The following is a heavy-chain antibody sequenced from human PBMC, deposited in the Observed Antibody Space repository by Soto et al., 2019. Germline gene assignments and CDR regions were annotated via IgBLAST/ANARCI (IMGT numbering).Heavy chain of an antibody. Sequence: PSETLSLTCAVYGGSFSGYYWSWIRQPPGKGLEWIGEINHSGSTNYNPSLKSRVTISVDTSKNQFSLKLSSVTAADTAVYYCASLILWFGELKGGWFDPWGQGTLVTVSS. D-gene: IGHD3-10*01. CDR2: INHSGST. V-gene: IGHV4-34*01. J-gene: IGHJ5*02. CDR3: ASLILWFGELKGGWFDP. CDR1: GGSFSGYY.